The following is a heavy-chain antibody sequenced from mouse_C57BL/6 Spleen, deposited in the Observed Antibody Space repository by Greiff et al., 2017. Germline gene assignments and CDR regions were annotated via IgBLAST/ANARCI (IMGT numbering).Heavy chain of an antibody. Sequence: EVMLVESGGGLVQPGGSLKLSCAASGFTFSDYGMAWVRQALRKGPEWVAFISNLAYSIYYADTVTGRFTISRENAKNTLYLEMSSLRSEDSAMYSCARRNDYGWFAYWGQGTLVTVSA. V-gene: IGHV5-15*04. CDR3: ARRNDYGWFAY. D-gene: IGHD2-4*01. CDR1: GFTFSDYG. J-gene: IGHJ3*01. CDR2: ISNLAYSI.